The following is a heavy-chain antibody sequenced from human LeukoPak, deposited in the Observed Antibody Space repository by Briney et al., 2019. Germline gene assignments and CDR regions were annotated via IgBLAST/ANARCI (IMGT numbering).Heavy chain of an antibody. J-gene: IGHJ4*02. D-gene: IGHD3-16*02. V-gene: IGHV3-23*01. CDR3: ASVPRITYYDYVWGSYRPY. CDR1: GFTFSSYA. Sequence: PGGSLRLSCAASGFTFSSYAMSWVRQAPGKGLEWVSAISGSGGSTYYADSVKGRFTISRDNSKNTLYLQMNSLRAEDTAVYYCASVPRITYYDYVWGSYRPYWGQGTLVTVSS. CDR2: ISGSGGST.